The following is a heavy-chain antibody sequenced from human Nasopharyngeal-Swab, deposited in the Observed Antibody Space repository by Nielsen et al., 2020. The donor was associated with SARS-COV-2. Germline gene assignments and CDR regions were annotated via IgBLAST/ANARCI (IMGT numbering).Heavy chain of an antibody. Sequence: SETLSLPCTVSGGSISSGGYYWSWIRQHPGKGLEWIGYIYYSGSTYYNPSLKSRVTISVDTSKNQFSLKLSSVTAADTAVYYCARNPYYYDSKEGWFDPWGQGTLVTVSS. J-gene: IGHJ5*02. CDR3: ARNPYYYDSKEGWFDP. D-gene: IGHD3-22*01. CDR2: IYYSGST. V-gene: IGHV4-31*03. CDR1: GGSISSGGYY.